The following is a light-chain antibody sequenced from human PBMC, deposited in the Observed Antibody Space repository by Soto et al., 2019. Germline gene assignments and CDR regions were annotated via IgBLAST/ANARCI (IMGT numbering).Light chain of an antibody. V-gene: IGLV2-11*01. CDR1: SSDIGGYNY. CDR3: CSYAGSYTVI. Sequence: QSALTQPRSVSGSPGQSVTISCTGTSSDIGGYNYVSWYQQYPGKAPKFMIYDVNKRPSGVPDRFSGSKSGNTASLTISGLQAEDEADYYCCSYAGSYTVIFGGGTQLTVL. CDR2: DVN. J-gene: IGLJ2*01.